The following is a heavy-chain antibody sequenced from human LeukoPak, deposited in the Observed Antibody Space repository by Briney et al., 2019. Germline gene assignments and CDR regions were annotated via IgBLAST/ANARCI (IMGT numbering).Heavy chain of an antibody. V-gene: IGHV3-53*05. D-gene: IGHD1-26*01. CDR1: GFTVSSNY. CDR2: IYSGGST. CDR3: AKGYGWEASYYYYYMDV. Sequence: PGGSLRLSCAASGFTVSSNYMSWVRQAPGKGLEWVSVIYSGGSTYYADSVKGRFTISRDNSKNTLYLQMNSLRAEDTAVYCCAKGYGWEASYYYYYMDVWGKGTTVTISS. J-gene: IGHJ6*03.